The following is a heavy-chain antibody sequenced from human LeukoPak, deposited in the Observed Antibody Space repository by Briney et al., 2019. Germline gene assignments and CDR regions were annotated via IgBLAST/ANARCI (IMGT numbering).Heavy chain of an antibody. CDR3: AKEGDIGYYYTLKYFDY. CDR1: GFTFNSYG. D-gene: IGHD3-22*01. V-gene: IGHV3-30*02. Sequence: QTGGSLRLSCAASGFTFNSYGMHWVRQAPRKGLEWVSFIRYDGSNKYSTDSAKGRFTISRDNSKNTLYLQVDSLRAEDTPVFYFAKEGDIGYYYTLKYFDYWGQGTLVTVSS. CDR2: IRYDGSNK. J-gene: IGHJ4*02.